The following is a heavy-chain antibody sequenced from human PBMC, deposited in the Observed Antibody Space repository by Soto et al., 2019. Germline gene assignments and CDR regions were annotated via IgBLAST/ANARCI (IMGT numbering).Heavy chain of an antibody. CDR2: ISPSGGST. V-gene: IGHV1-46*01. Sequence: ASVKVSCKASGYTFTSYYMHGVRQAPGQGLEWMGIISPSGGSTSYAQKFQGRVTMTRDTSTSTVYMELSSLRSEDTAVYYCASSWGVAVTTQIGYYYYGMDVWG. D-gene: IGHD4-17*01. CDR1: GYTFTSYY. J-gene: IGHJ6*02. CDR3: ASSWGVAVTTQIGYYYYGMDV.